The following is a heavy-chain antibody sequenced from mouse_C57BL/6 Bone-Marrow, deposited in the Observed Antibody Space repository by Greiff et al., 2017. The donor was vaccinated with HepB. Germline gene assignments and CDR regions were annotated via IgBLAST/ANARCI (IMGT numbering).Heavy chain of an antibody. CDR1: GYTFTDYN. CDR3: AREGLPTSWFAY. J-gene: IGHJ3*01. D-gene: IGHD2-4*01. V-gene: IGHV1-22*01. CDR2: INPNNGGT. Sequence: DVKLQESGPELVKPGASVKMSCKASGYTFTDYNMHWVKQSHGKSLEWIGYINPNNGGTSYNQKFKGKATLTVNKSSSTAYMELRSLTSEDSAVYYCAREGLPTSWFAYWGQGTLVTVSA.